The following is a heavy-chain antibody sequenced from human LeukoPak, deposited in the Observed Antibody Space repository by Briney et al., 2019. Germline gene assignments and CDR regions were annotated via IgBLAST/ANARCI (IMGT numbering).Heavy chain of an antibody. CDR1: GCSFTSYW. J-gene: IGHJ3*02. V-gene: IGHV5-51*01. Sequence: GASLQISCKGSGCSFTSYWIGWVRQVPGKGLERMGIIYPGDSDTRYSPSLQGQVTISADKSISTAYLQWSSLKASDTAMYYCARSLVPAAMLGAFDIWGQGTMVTVSS. D-gene: IGHD2-2*01. CDR3: ARSLVPAAMLGAFDI. CDR2: IYPGDSDT.